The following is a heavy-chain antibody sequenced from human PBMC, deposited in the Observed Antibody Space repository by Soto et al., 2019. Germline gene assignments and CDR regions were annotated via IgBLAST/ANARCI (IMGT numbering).Heavy chain of an antibody. D-gene: IGHD3-3*01. V-gene: IGHV4-30-2*01. CDR2: IFHTGST. CDR3: ARVKVGDLFRFNWFFDL. CDR1: SGSISSGNFS. J-gene: IGHJ2*01. Sequence: SETLSLTCTVSSGSISSGNFSWTWIRQPPGKGLEWIAYIFHTGSTFYNSSLKPRVSISVDRSKNQFSLKLKSVTETDTAVYYCARVKVGDLFRFNWFFDLWGRGTLVTVSS.